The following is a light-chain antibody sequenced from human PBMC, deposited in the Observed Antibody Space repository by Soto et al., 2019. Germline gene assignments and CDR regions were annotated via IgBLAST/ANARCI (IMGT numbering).Light chain of an antibody. CDR3: SSYRTSGSLV. Sequence: QSALTQPASVCGSPRQSITISCTGTSSDVGGYNYVSWYQQHPGKAPKLMIYDVSNRPSGVSNRFSGSKSGNTASLTISGLQAEDEADYYCSSYRTSGSLVFGGGTKLTVL. V-gene: IGLV2-14*01. CDR1: SSDVGGYNY. CDR2: DVS. J-gene: IGLJ2*01.